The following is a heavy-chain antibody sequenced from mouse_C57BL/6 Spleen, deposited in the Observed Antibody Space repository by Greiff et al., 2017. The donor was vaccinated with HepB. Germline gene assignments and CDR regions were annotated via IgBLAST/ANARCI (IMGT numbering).Heavy chain of an antibody. CDR2: ISYDGSN. Sequence: EVHLVESGPGLVKPSQSLSLTCSVTGYSITSGYYWNWIRQFPGNKLEWMGYISYDGSNNYNPSLKNRISITRDTSKNQFFLKLNSVTTEDTATYYCARGGDLYWYFDVWGTGTTVTVSS. CDR1: GYSITSGYY. CDR3: ARGGDLYWYFDV. V-gene: IGHV3-6*01. J-gene: IGHJ1*03.